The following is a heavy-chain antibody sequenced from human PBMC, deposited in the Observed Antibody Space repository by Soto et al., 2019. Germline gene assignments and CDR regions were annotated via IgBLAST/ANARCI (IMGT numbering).Heavy chain of an antibody. CDR2: IWYDGSNK. CDR1: GFTFSSYG. D-gene: IGHD3-10*01. CDR3: ARDPSGNYYGSGSYPFDY. J-gene: IGHJ4*02. V-gene: IGHV3-33*01. Sequence: QVQLVESGGGVVQPGSSLRLSCAASGFTFSSYGMHWVRQAPGKGLEWVAVIWYDGSNKYYADSVKGRFTISRDNSTHPLYLQMNSLRAEDTAVYYCARDPSGNYYGSGSYPFDYWGQGTLVTVSS.